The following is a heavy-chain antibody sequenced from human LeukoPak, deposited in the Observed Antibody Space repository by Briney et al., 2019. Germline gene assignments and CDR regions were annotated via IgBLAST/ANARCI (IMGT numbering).Heavy chain of an antibody. Sequence: ASVKVSCKASGYIFTSCDISWVRQATGQGLEWMGWMNPNSGNTGYAQKFQGRVTITRNTSISTAYMELSSLRSDDTAVYYCARGGLPIYYYYIDVWGKGTTVTVSS. J-gene: IGHJ6*03. CDR3: ARGGLPIYYYYIDV. CDR1: GYIFTSCD. V-gene: IGHV1-8*01. D-gene: IGHD4-11*01. CDR2: MNPNSGNT.